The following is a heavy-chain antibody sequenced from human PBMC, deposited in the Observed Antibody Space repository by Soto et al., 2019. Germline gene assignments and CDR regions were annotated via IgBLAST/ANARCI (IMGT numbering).Heavy chain of an antibody. CDR3: ARGNPRWLQSYFDY. D-gene: IGHD5-12*01. CDR1: GFTFSSYA. Sequence: GGSLRLSCAASGFTFSSYAMHWVRQAPGKGLEWVAVISYDGSNKYYADYVKGRFTISRDNSKNTLYLQMNSQRAEDTAVYYCARGNPRWLQSYFDYWGQGTLVTVAS. J-gene: IGHJ4*02. V-gene: IGHV3-30-3*01. CDR2: ISYDGSNK.